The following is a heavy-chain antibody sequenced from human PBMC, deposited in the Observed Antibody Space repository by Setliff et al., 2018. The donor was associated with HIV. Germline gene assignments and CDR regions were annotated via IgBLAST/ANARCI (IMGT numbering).Heavy chain of an antibody. CDR2: ISESG. CDR3: VNRAWLES. CDR1: GFTLSDHY. Sequence: PGGSLRLSCAASGFTLSDHYMDWVRQAPGKGLDWVSVISESGYSADSVKGRFTISRDNSKNMLYLQMNNLTTEDTAVYYCVNRAWLESWGQGTLVTVSS. J-gene: IGHJ4*02. V-gene: IGHV3-23*01.